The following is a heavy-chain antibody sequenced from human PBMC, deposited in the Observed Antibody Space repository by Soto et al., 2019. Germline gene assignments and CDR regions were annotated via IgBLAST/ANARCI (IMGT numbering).Heavy chain of an antibody. Sequence: QVQWVDSGGGVVQPGKSRRLSCTASGFVFLNYAFHWVRQAPGKGQEWVAVISYDGSDIVYADSVKGRFTISRDNSRDTLYLQMNSMRADETAVYYCARVGNYGDSPYYNYATDVWGQGTTVTVSS. V-gene: IGHV3-30-3*01. CDR3: ARVGNYGDSPYYNYATDV. CDR2: ISYDGSDI. J-gene: IGHJ6*02. CDR1: GFVFLNYA. D-gene: IGHD4-17*01.